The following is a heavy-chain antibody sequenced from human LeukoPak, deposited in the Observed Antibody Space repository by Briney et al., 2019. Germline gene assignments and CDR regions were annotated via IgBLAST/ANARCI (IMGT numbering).Heavy chain of an antibody. CDR2: ISYDGSNK. CDR3: ASPRTSTHH. Sequence: PGGSLRLSCAASGFTFSSYAMHWVRQAPGKGLEWVAVISYDGSNKYYADSVKGRFTISRDNSKNTLYLQMNSLRAEDTAVYYCASPRTSTHHWGQGTLVTVSS. CDR1: GFTFSSYA. J-gene: IGHJ5*02. V-gene: IGHV3-30-3*01. D-gene: IGHD2-2*01.